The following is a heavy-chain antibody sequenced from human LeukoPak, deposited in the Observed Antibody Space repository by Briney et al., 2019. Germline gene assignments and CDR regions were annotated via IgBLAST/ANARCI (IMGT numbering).Heavy chain of an antibody. CDR3: ARDSSSYDILTGYLGN. J-gene: IGHJ4*02. CDR1: GGTFSSYA. Sequence: GASVKVSCKASGGTFSSYAISWVRQAPGQGLEWMGGIIPIFGTPNYARKFQGRVTITADESTSTAHMELSSLRSEDTAVYYCARDSSSYDILTGYLGNWGQGTLVTVSS. V-gene: IGHV1-69*13. D-gene: IGHD3-9*01. CDR2: IIPIFGTP.